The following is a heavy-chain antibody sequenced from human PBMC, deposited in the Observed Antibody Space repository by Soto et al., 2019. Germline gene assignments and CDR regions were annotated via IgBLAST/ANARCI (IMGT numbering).Heavy chain of an antibody. CDR3: VRDLDGSGSYYTDY. V-gene: IGHV1-18*01. J-gene: IGHJ4*02. Sequence: ASVKVSFKASGYAFSHYGITWVRQAPGQGLEWMGWIGPYNGKTNYAQKLQGRVTMTTDTSTGTAYMELRSLRSDDTAVYFCVRDLDGSGSYYTDYWGQGTLVTVS. CDR2: IGPYNGKT. D-gene: IGHD3-10*01. CDR1: GYAFSHYG.